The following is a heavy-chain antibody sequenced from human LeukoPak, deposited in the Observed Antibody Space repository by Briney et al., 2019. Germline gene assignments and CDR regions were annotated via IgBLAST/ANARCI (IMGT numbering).Heavy chain of an antibody. D-gene: IGHD2-15*01. CDR3: AKAPVTSCRGAFCYPFDY. J-gene: IGHJ4*02. Sequence: GGSLRLSCAASGFTVSSNYMSWVRQAPGKGLEWVSVIYSGGSTYYADSVKGRFTISRDNSKNTLYLQMNSLRAEDTAVYYCAKAPVTSCRGAFCYPFDYWGQGTLVTVSS. V-gene: IGHV3-66*01. CDR2: IYSGGST. CDR1: GFTVSSNY.